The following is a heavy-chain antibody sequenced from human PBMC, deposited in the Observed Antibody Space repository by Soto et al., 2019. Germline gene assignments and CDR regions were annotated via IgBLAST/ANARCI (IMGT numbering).Heavy chain of an antibody. CDR3: ASFSGATYGDYGGGINY. D-gene: IGHD4-17*01. V-gene: IGHV4-39*01. J-gene: IGHJ4*02. CDR1: GGSISGSSYY. CDR2: VHYSGST. Sequence: LTCTVSGGSISGSSYYWGWIRQPPGKGLECIGSVHYSGSTDYNPSLKSRVTISVDTSKNQFSLKLTSVTAADTAVYFCASFSGATYGDYGGGINYWGQGTLVTVSS.